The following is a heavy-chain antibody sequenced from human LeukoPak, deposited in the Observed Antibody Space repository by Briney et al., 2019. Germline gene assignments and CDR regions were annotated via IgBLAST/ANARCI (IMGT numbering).Heavy chain of an antibody. CDR1: GGSISNYY. D-gene: IGHD4-11*01. Sequence: KTSETLSLTCTVSGGSISNYYWSWIRQPPGKGLEWIGYIYYSGSTNYNPSLKSRVTISVDTSKNQFSLKLGSVTAADTAVYYCARQLSGDYSFDYWGLGTLVTVSS. CDR3: ARQLSGDYSFDY. J-gene: IGHJ4*02. CDR2: IYYSGST. V-gene: IGHV4-59*08.